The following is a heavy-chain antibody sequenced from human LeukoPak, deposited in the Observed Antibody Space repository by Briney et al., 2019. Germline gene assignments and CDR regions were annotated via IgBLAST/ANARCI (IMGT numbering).Heavy chain of an antibody. Sequence: GGSLRLSCAASGFTVSSNYMSWVCQAPGKGLEWVSVIYSGDTTLYADSVKGRFTISRDISKNTLYLQMNSLRAEDTAVYYCARRAGGYSHPYDYWGQGILVTVSS. CDR1: GFTVSSNY. J-gene: IGHJ4*02. CDR3: ARRAGGYSHPYDY. D-gene: IGHD4-23*01. CDR2: IYSGDTT. V-gene: IGHV3-53*01.